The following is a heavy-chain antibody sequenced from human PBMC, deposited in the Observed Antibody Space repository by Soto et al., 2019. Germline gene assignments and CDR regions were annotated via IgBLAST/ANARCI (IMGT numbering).Heavy chain of an antibody. J-gene: IGHJ4*02. CDR3: ARALTATICPHFFDL. Sequence: PVELLRIPWRGVGYKFTDYGIGWMRYMPGKGPEWMGIIYPGDSDTRYSPSFQGQVTISADNSISTAYLRWRSLRASDPAMNYCARALTATICPHFFDLLGQGTLVTVSS. CDR1: GYKFTDYG. CDR2: IYPGDSDT. V-gene: IGHV5-51*03. D-gene: IGHD1-7*01.